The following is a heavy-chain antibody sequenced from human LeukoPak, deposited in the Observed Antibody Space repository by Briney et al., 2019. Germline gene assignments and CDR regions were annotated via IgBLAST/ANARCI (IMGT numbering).Heavy chain of an antibody. J-gene: IGHJ4*02. D-gene: IGHD5-24*01. CDR3: AKDRGRGWLQYNLPDY. Sequence: GGSLRLSCAASGFTFSSYAMSWVRQAPGKGLEWVSAISGSGGSTYYADSVKGRFTISRDNSKNTLYLQMNSLRAEDTAVYYCAKDRGRGWLQYNLPDYWGQGTLVTVSS. CDR1: GFTFSSYA. V-gene: IGHV3-23*01. CDR2: ISGSGGST.